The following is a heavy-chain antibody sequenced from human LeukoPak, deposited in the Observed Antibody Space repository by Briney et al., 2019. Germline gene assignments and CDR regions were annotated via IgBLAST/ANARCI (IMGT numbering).Heavy chain of an antibody. D-gene: IGHD2-2*01. CDR2: ISAYNGNT. Sequence: GASVKVSCKASGYTFTSYGISWVRQAPGQGLEWMGWISAYNGNTNYAQKLQGRVTMTTDTSTSTAYMELSSLRSEDTAVYYCASHCSSTSCPRRTDYWGQGTLVTVSS. CDR3: ASHCSSTSCPRRTDY. CDR1: GYTFTSYG. J-gene: IGHJ4*02. V-gene: IGHV1-18*01.